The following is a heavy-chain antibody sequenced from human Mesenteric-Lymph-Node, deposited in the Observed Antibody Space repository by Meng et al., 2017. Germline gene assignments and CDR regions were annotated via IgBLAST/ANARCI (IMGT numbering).Heavy chain of an antibody. CDR2: MYHSGTT. Sequence: QGQLKQSGPGLLKPSQTLSLTCTVTGGSVSSGNNHWIWIRQPPGKGLEWIGEMYHSGTTNYNPSLKSRVTISMGKSNNQLSLKLNSVTAADTAVYYCATQESRDGHNPYWGQGTLVTVSS. D-gene: IGHD5-24*01. CDR3: ATQESRDGHNPY. V-gene: IGHV4-30-4*01. J-gene: IGHJ4*02. CDR1: GGSVSSGNNH.